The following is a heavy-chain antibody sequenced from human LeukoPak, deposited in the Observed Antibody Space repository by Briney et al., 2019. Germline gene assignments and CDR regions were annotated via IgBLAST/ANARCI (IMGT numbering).Heavy chain of an antibody. J-gene: IGHJ6*03. Sequence: GGSLRLSCAASGFTFSDYYMSWIRQAPGQGLEWVSYISSSGSTIFYADSVKGRFTISRDNPKNSLYLQMNSLRAEDTAVYYWAREAKVDYYDSSGSYYMDVWGKGTTVTISS. CDR1: GFTFSDYY. CDR3: AREAKVDYYDSSGSYYMDV. V-gene: IGHV3-11*01. CDR2: ISSSGSTI. D-gene: IGHD3-22*01.